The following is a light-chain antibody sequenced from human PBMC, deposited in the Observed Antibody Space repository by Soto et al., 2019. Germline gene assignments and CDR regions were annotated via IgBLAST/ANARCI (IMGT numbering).Light chain of an antibody. CDR1: QSVTNSF. J-gene: IGKJ2*01. V-gene: IGKV3-20*01. CDR2: GAS. Sequence: EIVLAQSPGTLSLSPGERATLSCRASQSVTNSFLAWYQQKPGQAPRLLIYGASRRATGIPDRFTGSGSGTDFTLTISRLEPEDFATYYCQQSYSTPYTFGQGT. CDR3: QQSYSTPYT.